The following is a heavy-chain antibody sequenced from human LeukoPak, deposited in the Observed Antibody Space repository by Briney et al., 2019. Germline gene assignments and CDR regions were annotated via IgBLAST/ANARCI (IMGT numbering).Heavy chain of an antibody. J-gene: IGHJ4*02. Sequence: SGPTLVKPTQTLTLTCTFSGFSLSTSGMRVNWIRQPPGKALELLARIDWDNDKYYNTSLKTRLTISKDTSKNQVVLIMTNMDPVDTATYYCARIIYYDSSGYIFDYWGQGTLVTVSS. V-gene: IGHV2-70*04. CDR3: ARIIYYDSSGYIFDY. D-gene: IGHD3-22*01. CDR1: GFSLSTSGMR. CDR2: IDWDNDK.